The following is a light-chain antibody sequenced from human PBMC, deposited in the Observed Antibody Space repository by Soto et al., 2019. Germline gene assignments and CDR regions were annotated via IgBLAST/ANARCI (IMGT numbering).Light chain of an antibody. CDR2: EVS. Sequence: QSVLTQPPSASGSPGQSVTISCTVTSSDVGGYNYVSWYQQHPGKAPKLMIYEVSKRPSGVPDRFSGSKSGNTASPTVSGLQAEDEADYYCSSYAGSYVVFGGGTKLTVL. V-gene: IGLV2-8*01. CDR1: SSDVGGYNY. J-gene: IGLJ2*01. CDR3: SSYAGSYVV.